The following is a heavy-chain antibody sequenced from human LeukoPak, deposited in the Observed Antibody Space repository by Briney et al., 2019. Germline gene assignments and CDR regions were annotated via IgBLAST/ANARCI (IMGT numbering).Heavy chain of an antibody. CDR2: INHSGST. J-gene: IGHJ5*02. Sequence: SETLSLTCAVYGGSFSGYYWSWIRQPPGKGLEWIGEINHSGSTNYNPSLKSRVTISIDTSRNRFSLNLNSVTAADTAVYYCARDPRLQTALGQGTLVTVSS. CDR3: ARDPRLQTA. V-gene: IGHV4-34*01. CDR1: GGSFSGYY. D-gene: IGHD2-21*02.